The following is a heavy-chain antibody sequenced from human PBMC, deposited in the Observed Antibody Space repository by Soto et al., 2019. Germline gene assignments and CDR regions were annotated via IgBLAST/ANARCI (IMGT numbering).Heavy chain of an antibody. V-gene: IGHV4-61*01. Sequence: QVQLQESGPGLLKPSETLSLTCSVSGGSVSNKTYYWSWIRQPPGKRLEWIGYVYYSGTTNYNPSFKSRVTTSVDLSKNQFSLRLSSVTTADTALYYCARTTAVPNTLRSRYFFDYWGQGTLVTVSS. D-gene: IGHD4-17*01. CDR2: VYYSGTT. J-gene: IGHJ4*02. CDR1: GGSVSNKTYY. CDR3: ARTTAVPNTLRSRYFFDY.